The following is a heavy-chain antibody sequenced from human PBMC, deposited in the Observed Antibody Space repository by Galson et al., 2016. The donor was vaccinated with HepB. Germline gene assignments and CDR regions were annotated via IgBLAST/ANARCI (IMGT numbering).Heavy chain of an antibody. V-gene: IGHV3-30*18. CDR1: GFTFSSYA. CDR2: ISSDGNNK. CDR3: AKDGGLELHLYYFDY. D-gene: IGHD1-7*01. Sequence: SLRLSCAASGFTFSSYAMHWVRQAPGKGLEWVAIISSDGNNKYYADSVKGRFTISRDNSKNTLYVRMSSLRAGDTAVYYCAKDGGLELHLYYFDYWGQGTLVTVSS. J-gene: IGHJ4*02.